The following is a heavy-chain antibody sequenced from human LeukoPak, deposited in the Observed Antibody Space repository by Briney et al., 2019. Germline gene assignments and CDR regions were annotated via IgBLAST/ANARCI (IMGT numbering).Heavy chain of an antibody. J-gene: IGHJ3*02. CDR3: ARQDYGDYVGMGAFDI. CDR2: ISSSSSYI. Sequence: PGGSLRLSCAASGFTFSSYSMNWVRQAPGKGLEWVSSISSSSSYIYYADSVKGRFTISRDNAKNSLYLQMNSLRAEDTALYYCARQDYGDYVGMGAFDIWGQGTMVTVSS. CDR1: GFTFSSYS. D-gene: IGHD4-17*01. V-gene: IGHV3-21*04.